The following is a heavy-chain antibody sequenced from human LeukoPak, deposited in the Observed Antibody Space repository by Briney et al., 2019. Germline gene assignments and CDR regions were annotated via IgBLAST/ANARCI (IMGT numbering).Heavy chain of an antibody. CDR3: ARGGADILTGYPHYYFDY. CDR1: GGSISSHY. D-gene: IGHD3-9*01. Sequence: PSETLSLTCTVSGGSISSHYWSWIRQPPGKGLEWIGEINHSGSTNYNPSLKSRVTISVDTSKNQFSLKLSSVTAADTAVYYCARGGADILTGYPHYYFDYWGQGTLVTVSS. J-gene: IGHJ4*02. V-gene: IGHV4-34*01. CDR2: INHSGST.